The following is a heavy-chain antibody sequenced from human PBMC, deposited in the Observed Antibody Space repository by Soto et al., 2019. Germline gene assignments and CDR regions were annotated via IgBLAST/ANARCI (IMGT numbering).Heavy chain of an antibody. CDR3: ATAVWVYYEFWSGNSDY. J-gene: IGHJ4*01. CDR2: IKEDGSDM. D-gene: IGHD3-3*01. V-gene: IGHV3-7*01. Sequence: EVQLVESGGGLVQPGGSLRLSCAASGFTFSSYGMSWVRQAPGKGLEWVANIKEDGSDMYYVDSVKGRFTISRDNAKNTGYLQRNRLRAEDTAVYYCATAVWVYYEFWSGNSDYWGHGTLVTVSS. CDR1: GFTFSSYG.